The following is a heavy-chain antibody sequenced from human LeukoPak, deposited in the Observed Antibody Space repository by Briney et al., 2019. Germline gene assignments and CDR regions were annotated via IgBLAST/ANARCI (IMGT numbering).Heavy chain of an antibody. CDR3: ARGAWPYIQWSYYYYMDV. Sequence: ASVKVSCKASGYIFSNYNINWVRQATGQGLEWMGWMNPNSGNTGYAQKFQGRVTMTRNTSISTAYMELSSLRSEDTAVYYCARGAWPYIQWSYYYYMDVWGKGTTVTVSS. D-gene: IGHD5-12*01. J-gene: IGHJ6*03. CDR1: GYIFSNYN. CDR2: MNPNSGNT. V-gene: IGHV1-8*02.